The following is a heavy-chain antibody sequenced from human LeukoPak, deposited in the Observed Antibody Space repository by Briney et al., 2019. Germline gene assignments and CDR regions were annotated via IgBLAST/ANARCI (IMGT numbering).Heavy chain of an antibody. CDR1: GFTFSSYS. V-gene: IGHV3-21*01. J-gene: IGHJ4*02. Sequence: GGSLRLSRAASGFTFSSYSMNWVRQAPGKELEWVSSISSSSSYIYYADSVKGRFTISRDNAKNSLYLQMNSLRAEDTAVYYCARALAGYSSGWYLQDYWGQGTLVTVSS. CDR3: ARALAGYSSGWYLQDY. CDR2: ISSSSSYI. D-gene: IGHD6-19*01.